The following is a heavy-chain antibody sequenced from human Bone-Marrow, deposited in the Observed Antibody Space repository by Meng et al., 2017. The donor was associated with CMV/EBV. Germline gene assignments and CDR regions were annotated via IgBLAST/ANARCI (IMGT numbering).Heavy chain of an antibody. J-gene: IGHJ3*02. CDR1: GYTFSSYY. CDR3: ARDRGGYSGAYLYAFDI. V-gene: IGHV1-46*01. Sequence: SVKVSCKASGYTFSSYYLHWVRQAPGQGLEWMGIINPSGGTTSYAQKFQGRVTMTRDTSTCTVYTEPSSLRSEDTAVYYCARDRGGYSGAYLYAFDIWGQGTMVTVSS. CDR2: INPSGGTT. D-gene: IGHD1-26*01.